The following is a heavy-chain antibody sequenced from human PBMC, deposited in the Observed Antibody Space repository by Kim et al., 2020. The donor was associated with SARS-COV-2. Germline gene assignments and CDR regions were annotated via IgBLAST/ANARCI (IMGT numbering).Heavy chain of an antibody. D-gene: IGHD3-22*01. CDR1: GYTFTSYY. CDR3: ARDRHGFKYDSSGYYPRTLRY. V-gene: IGHV1-46*01. Sequence: ASVKVSCKASGYTFTSYYMHWVRQAPGQGLEWMGIINPSGGSTSYAQKFQGRVTMTRDTSTSTVYMELSSLRSEDTAVYYCARDRHGFKYDSSGYYPRTLRYWGQGTLVTVSS. J-gene: IGHJ4*02. CDR2: INPSGGST.